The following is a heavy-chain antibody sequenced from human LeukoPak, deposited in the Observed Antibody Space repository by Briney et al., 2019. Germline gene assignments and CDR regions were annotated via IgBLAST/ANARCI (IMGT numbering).Heavy chain of an antibody. J-gene: IGHJ4*02. CDR1: GGSVSSSSYY. D-gene: IGHD3-10*01. Sequence: SETLSLTCTVFGGSVSSSSYYWGWIRQPPGKGLEWIGNIYYTGSTYYNPSLKNRVTISIDPSKNQVSLKLTSVTAADTAVYYCARGPYSSGSYYWGQGTLVTVSS. CDR3: ARGPYSSGSYY. CDR2: IYYTGST. V-gene: IGHV4-39*01.